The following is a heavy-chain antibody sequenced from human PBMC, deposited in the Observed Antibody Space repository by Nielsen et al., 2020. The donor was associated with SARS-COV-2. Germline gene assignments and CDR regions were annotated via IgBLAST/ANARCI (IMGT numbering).Heavy chain of an antibody. CDR1: GFTFSSYS. D-gene: IGHD4-23*01. V-gene: IGHV3-21*01. CDR3: ARDYGGNLGWFDP. J-gene: IGHJ5*02. CDR2: ISSSSSYI. Sequence: GESLKISCAASGFTFSSYSMNWARQAPGKGLEWVSSISSSSSYIYYADSVKGRFTISRDNAKNSLYLQMNSLRAEDTAVYYCARDYGGNLGWFDPWGQGTLVTVSS.